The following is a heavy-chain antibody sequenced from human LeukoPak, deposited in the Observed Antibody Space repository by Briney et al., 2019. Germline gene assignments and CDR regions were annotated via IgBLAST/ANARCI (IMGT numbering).Heavy chain of an antibody. CDR1: GFTFSTYR. V-gene: IGHV3-21*01. J-gene: IGHJ4*02. CDR2: ISSSSSYI. CDR3: ARDKDVYFDY. Sequence: EGSLRLSCVGTGFTFSTYRMNWVRQAPGKGLEWVSSISSSSSYIYYADSVKGRITISRDNAKNSLYLQMNSLRVEDTAVYYCARDKDVYFDYWGQGTLVTVSS.